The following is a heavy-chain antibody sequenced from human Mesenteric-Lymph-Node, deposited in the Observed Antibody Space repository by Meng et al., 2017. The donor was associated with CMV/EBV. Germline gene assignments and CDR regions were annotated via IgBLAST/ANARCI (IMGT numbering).Heavy chain of an antibody. V-gene: IGHV3-NL1*01. CDR2: IYSDGHGGST. J-gene: IGHJ3*02. D-gene: IGHD2-15*01. CDR3: AKEYCSGGSCYYGGIDI. Sequence: GESLKISCAASGFTFSHYGMHWVRQAPGKGLEWVSVIYSDGHGGSTYYADSVKGRFTISRDNSKNTLYLQMNSLRAEDTAVYYCAKEYCSGGSCYYGGIDIWGQGTMVTVSS. CDR1: GFTFSHYG.